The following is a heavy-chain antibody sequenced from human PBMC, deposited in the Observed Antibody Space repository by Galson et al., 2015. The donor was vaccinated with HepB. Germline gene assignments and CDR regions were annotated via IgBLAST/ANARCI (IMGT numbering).Heavy chain of an antibody. J-gene: IGHJ2*01. D-gene: IGHD6-19*01. V-gene: IGHV3-9*01. CDR2: ISWNRRSI. CDR1: GFSFGNYA. CDR3: AKDALYSSTASWYFDF. Sequence: SLRLSCAASGFSFGNYAMHWVRPGPGKGLEWVAGISWNRRSIGYADSVKGRFTISRDNAKKSLYLQMNSLRTDYAALSYWAKDALYSSTASWYFDFWGRGTLVTVSS.